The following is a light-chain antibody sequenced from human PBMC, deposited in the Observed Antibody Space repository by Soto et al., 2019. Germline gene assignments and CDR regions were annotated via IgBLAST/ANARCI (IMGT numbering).Light chain of an antibody. CDR2: DAS. CDR1: QSVSSY. Sequence: EIVLTQSPATLSMSPGERATLSCRASQSVSSYLAWFQQKPGQAPRLLIHDASNRATGIPARFSGSGSETDFTLTISSLEPEDSAVYFCQQRARWVTFGQGTRLEIK. J-gene: IGKJ5*01. CDR3: QQRARWVT. V-gene: IGKV3-11*01.